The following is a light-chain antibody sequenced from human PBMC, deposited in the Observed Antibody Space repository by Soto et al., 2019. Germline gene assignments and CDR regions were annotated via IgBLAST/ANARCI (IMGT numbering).Light chain of an antibody. V-gene: IGKV3-20*01. CDR1: QSVNSIY. J-gene: IGKJ2*01. CDR3: QQYGGSPPYT. Sequence: EIVLTQSPDTLSLSPGERATLSCRASQSVNSIYLAWYQQKPGQAPRLLIFGAYNRATGIPDRFSGSGSGTDFTLTISRLEPEDFAVYYCQQYGGSPPYTFGQGTKLDIK. CDR2: GAY.